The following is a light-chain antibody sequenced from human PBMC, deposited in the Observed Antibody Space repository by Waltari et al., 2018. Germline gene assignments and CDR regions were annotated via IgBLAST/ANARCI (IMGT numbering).Light chain of an antibody. Sequence: EIVLTQAPGTLSLSPGERAIISCRASESVSTNYLAWYQQKPGQAPRLLIFGSSIRATGIPDRFSGSGSGTDFTLTISRVEPQDFAVYYCQQYGSPSTFGQGTKLDIK. J-gene: IGKJ2*01. CDR3: QQYGSPST. V-gene: IGKV3-20*01. CDR1: ESVSTNY. CDR2: GSS.